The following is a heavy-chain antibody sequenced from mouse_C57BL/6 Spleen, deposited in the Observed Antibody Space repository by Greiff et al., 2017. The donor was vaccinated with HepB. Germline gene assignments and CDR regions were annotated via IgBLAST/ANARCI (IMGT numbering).Heavy chain of an antibody. J-gene: IGHJ4*01. CDR1: GYTFTSYW. D-gene: IGHD2-5*01. CDR2: IDPSDSYT. Sequence: QVQLQQPGAELVMPGASVKLSCKASGYTFTSYWMHWVKQRPGQGLEWIGEIDPSDSYTNYNQKFKGKSTLTVDKSSSTAYMQLSSLTSEDSAVYYCARGRYSNSNLPMLCDWGQGTSVTVSS. CDR3: ARGRYSNSNLPMLCD. V-gene: IGHV1-69*01.